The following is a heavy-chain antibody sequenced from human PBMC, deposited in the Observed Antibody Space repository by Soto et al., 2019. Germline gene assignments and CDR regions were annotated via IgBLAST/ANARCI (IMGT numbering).Heavy chain of an antibody. CDR1: GGSFRGYY. CDR2: INHSGST. V-gene: IGHV4-34*01. CDR3: AYYDSRGCYVV. Sequence: SETLSLTCAVYGGSFRGYYWSWIRQPRGRGLEWIGEINHSGSTNYSPSLKRRVTISVDTSKNQFCLKLSSVTAADTAVYYCAYYDSRGCYVVWGQGTTVPVSS. J-gene: IGHJ6*02. D-gene: IGHD3-22*01.